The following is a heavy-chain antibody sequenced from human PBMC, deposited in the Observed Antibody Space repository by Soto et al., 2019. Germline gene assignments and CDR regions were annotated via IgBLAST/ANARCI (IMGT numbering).Heavy chain of an antibody. D-gene: IGHD5-12*01. V-gene: IGHV1-69*12. Sequence: QVQLVPSGAEVKKPGSSVKVSCKASGGTFSSYAISWVRQAPGQGLEWMGGIIPIFGTANYAQKFQGRVTIXAXEXXSTAYMELSSLRSEDTAVYYCASSVAKYYYYGMDVWGQGTTVTVSS. CDR3: ASSVAKYYYYGMDV. J-gene: IGHJ6*02. CDR2: IIPIFGTA. CDR1: GGTFSSYA.